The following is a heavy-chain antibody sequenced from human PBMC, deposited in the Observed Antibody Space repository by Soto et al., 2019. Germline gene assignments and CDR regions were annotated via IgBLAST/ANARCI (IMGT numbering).Heavy chain of an antibody. V-gene: IGHV3-11*05. J-gene: IGHJ3*01. Sequence: QVQLVESGGGLVKPGGSLRLSCAASGFTFSDSYMNWIRQAPGKGLELISYIATSSGYTRYADSVKGRFTISRDNAKHYLYLHMDSLRAEDTAVYYCAKDRYYYGSGGIGACAVWGQGTLVTVSS. D-gene: IGHD3-10*01. CDR2: IATSSGYT. CDR1: GFTFSDSY. CDR3: AKDRYYYGSGGIGACAV.